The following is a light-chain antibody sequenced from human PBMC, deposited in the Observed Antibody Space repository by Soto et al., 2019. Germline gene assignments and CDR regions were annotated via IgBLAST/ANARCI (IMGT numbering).Light chain of an antibody. J-gene: IGKJ1*01. CDR2: AAS. CDR3: QQYYSHPPT. CDR1: QGISSY. V-gene: IGKV1-8*01. Sequence: AIRMTQSPSSLSASTGDRVTITCRASQGISSYLAWYQQKPGKAPKFLIYAASTLQSGVPSRFSGSGSGTDFTLTISCLQSEDFATYYCQQYYSHPPTFGQGTKV.